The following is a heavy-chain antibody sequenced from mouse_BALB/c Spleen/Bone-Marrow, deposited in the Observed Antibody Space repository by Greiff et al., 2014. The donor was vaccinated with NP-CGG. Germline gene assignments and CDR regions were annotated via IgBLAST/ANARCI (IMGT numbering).Heavy chain of an antibody. CDR1: GYTFTSYW. CDR2: INPSNGRT. CDR3: ARSGYWYFDV. J-gene: IGHJ1*01. Sequence: VQLQQSGAELVKPGASVKLSCKASGYTFTSYWMHWVKQRPGQGLEWIGEINPSNGRTNYVEKFKSKATLSGDKSFSTVYMQLSSLTSEDSAVYYCARSGYWYFDVWGAGTTVTVSA. D-gene: IGHD3-1*01. V-gene: IGHV1S81*02.